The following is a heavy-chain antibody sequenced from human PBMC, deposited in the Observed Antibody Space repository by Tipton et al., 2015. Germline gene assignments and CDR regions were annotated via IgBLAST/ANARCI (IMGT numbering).Heavy chain of an antibody. D-gene: IGHD6-6*01. J-gene: IGHJ4*02. Sequence: TLSLTCTVSGGSVSSVSYYWGWIRQTPGKGLEWIGYISQRDGTNYNPSLKSRVTISVDTSKNQLSLKLSSVTAADTAVYYCATGRSIAARPFDYWGQGTLVTVSS. CDR2: ISQRDGT. CDR1: GGSVSSVSYY. CDR3: ATGRSIAARPFDY. V-gene: IGHV4-61*01.